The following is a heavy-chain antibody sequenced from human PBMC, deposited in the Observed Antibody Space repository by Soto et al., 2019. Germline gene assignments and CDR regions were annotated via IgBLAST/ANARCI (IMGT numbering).Heavy chain of an antibody. CDR1: SGSISSSNW. J-gene: IGHJ3*02. CDR3: ARVGCSSTSCYDAFDI. CDR2: IYHSGST. Sequence: PSETLSLTCAVSSGSISSSNWWSWVRQPPGKGLEWIGEIYHSGSTNYNPSLKSRVTISVDKSKNQFSLKLSSVTAADTAVYYCARVGCSSTSCYDAFDIWGQGTMVTVS. D-gene: IGHD2-2*01. V-gene: IGHV4-4*02.